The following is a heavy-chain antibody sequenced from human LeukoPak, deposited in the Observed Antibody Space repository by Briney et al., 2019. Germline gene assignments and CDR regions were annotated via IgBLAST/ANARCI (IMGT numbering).Heavy chain of an antibody. V-gene: IGHV4-38-2*02. CDR3: ARDGSAFGGVIVSAFDI. CDR2: IYHSGST. J-gene: IGHJ3*02. Sequence: SETLSLTCTVSGYSISSGYYWGWIRQPPGKGLEWIGSIYHSGSTYYNPSLKSRVTISVDTSKNQFSLKLSSVTAADTAVYYCARDGSAFGGVIVSAFDIWGQGTMVTVSS. D-gene: IGHD3-16*02. CDR1: GYSISSGYY.